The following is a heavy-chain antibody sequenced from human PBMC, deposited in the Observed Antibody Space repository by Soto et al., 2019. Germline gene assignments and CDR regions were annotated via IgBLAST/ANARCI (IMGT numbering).Heavy chain of an antibody. J-gene: IGHJ4*02. D-gene: IGHD3-22*01. V-gene: IGHV2-26*01. Sequence: SGPTLVNPTETLTLTCTVSGFSLSNARMGVSWIRQPPGKALEWLAHISSNDEKSYSTSLKSRLTISKDTSKSQVVLTMTNMDPVDTATYYCARIAYYYDSSGYYPRYFDYWGQGTLVTVSS. CDR3: ARIAYYYDSSGYYPRYFDY. CDR1: GFSLSNARMG. CDR2: ISSNDEK.